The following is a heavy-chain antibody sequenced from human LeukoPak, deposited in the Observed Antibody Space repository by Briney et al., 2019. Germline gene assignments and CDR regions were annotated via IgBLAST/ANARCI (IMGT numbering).Heavy chain of an antibody. CDR3: AREIRYYYESSGYSYGMDV. D-gene: IGHD3-22*01. CDR2: IYYSRST. J-gene: IGHJ6*02. Sequence: PSETLSLTCTVSGGSISSYYWSWIRQPPGKGLEWIGYIYYSRSTNYNPSLKSRVIISVDTSKNQFSLKLSSETAADTAVYYCAREIRYYYESSGYSYGMDVWGQGTTVTVSS. CDR1: GGSISSYY. V-gene: IGHV4-59*01.